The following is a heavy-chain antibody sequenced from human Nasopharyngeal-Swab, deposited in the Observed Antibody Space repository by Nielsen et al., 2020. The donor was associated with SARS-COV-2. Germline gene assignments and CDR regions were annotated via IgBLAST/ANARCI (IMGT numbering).Heavy chain of an antibody. CDR2: IYYSGST. CDR3: SRVNLGGSDILVDY. Sequence: SETPPLCSVADGSISSGGYYCLWFRQHPGKGLEWIGYIYYSGSTYYNPSLKSRVTISGDTSKNQFSLKLNSVTAADTAVYYCSRVNLGGSDILVDYWGQGTLVIVSS. D-gene: IGHD2-2*02. CDR1: DGSISSGGYY. V-gene: IGHV4-31*03. J-gene: IGHJ4*02.